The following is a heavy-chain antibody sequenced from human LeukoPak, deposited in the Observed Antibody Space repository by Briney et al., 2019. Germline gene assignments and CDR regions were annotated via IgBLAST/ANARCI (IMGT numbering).Heavy chain of an antibody. J-gene: IGHJ4*02. Sequence: PGGSLRLSCAVSGLTFSNDWMSWLRQALGKGLEWVGRIKSKTDGGTTDYAAPVKGRFTISRDDSKNTLYLQMNSLKTEDTAVYGCTTGRQAGGQGTLVTVSS. CDR2: IKSKTDGGTT. V-gene: IGHV3-15*01. CDR1: GLTFSNDW. CDR3: TTGRQA.